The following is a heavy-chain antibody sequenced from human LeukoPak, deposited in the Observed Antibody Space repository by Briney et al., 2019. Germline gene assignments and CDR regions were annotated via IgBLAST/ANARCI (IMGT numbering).Heavy chain of an antibody. D-gene: IGHD1-1*01. CDR2: ISSSSSYI. J-gene: IGHJ5*02. CDR3: ARSVQDIKSFDP. Sequence: GGSLRLSCAASGFTFSSYSMNWVRQAPGKGLEWVSSISSSSSYIYYADSVKGRFTISRDNAKNSLYLQMNSLRAEDTAVYYCARSVQDIKSFDPWGQGTLVTVSS. V-gene: IGHV3-21*01. CDR1: GFTFSSYS.